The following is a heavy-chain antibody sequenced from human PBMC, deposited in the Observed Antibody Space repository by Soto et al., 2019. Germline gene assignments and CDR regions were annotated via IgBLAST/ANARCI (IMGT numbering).Heavy chain of an antibody. CDR3: ARAGDYPLTGAFDV. CDR1: GGSISSNNW. CDR2: IYHSGST. J-gene: IGHJ3*01. D-gene: IGHD4-17*01. Sequence: SATLSLTCAVSGGSISSNNWWSWVRQPPGKGLEWIGEIYHSGSTNYNPSLKSRVTLSVDKSKNEFSLKLGSVTAADTAMYYCARAGDYPLTGAFDVWGQGTMVNV. V-gene: IGHV4-4*02.